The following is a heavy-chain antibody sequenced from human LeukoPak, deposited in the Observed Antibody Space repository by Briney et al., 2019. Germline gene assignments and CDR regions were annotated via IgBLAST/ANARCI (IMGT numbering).Heavy chain of an antibody. J-gene: IGHJ3*02. Sequence: GGSLRLSCAASGFTVSSNYMSWARQAPGKGLEWVSVIYSGGSTYYADSVKGRFTISRDDSKNTLYLQMNSLKTEDTAVYYCTTAPPFVVVIATDAFDIWGQGTMVTVSS. CDR3: TTAPPFVVVIATDAFDI. V-gene: IGHV3-66*01. CDR2: IYSGGST. D-gene: IGHD2-21*01. CDR1: GFTVSSNY.